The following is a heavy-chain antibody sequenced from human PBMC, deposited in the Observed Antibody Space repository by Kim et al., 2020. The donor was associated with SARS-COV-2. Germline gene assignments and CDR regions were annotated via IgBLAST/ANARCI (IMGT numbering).Heavy chain of an antibody. CDR1: GGSFSGYY. CDR3: ARARWFGGRSVTLRHGPFDY. CDR2: INHSGST. J-gene: IGHJ4*02. V-gene: IGHV4-34*01. Sequence: SETLSLICAVYGGSFSGYYWSWIRQPPGKGLEWIGEINHSGSTNYNPSLKSRVTISVDTSKNQFSLKLSSVTAADTAVYYCARARWFGGRSVTLRHGPFDYWGQGTLVTVSS. D-gene: IGHD3-10*01.